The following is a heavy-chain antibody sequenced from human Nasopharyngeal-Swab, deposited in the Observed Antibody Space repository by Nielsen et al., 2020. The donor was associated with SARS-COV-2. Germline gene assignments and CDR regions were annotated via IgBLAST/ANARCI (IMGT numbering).Heavy chain of an antibody. CDR1: GFTFSSYG. J-gene: IGHJ3*02. D-gene: IGHD1-1*01. CDR2: IWYDGSNK. Sequence: GGSLRLSCAASGFTFSSYGMHWVRQAPGKGLEWVAVIWYDGSNKYYPGSVKGRFTISRENAKNSLYLQMNSLRAGDTAVYYCARASSSNDGAFDIWGQGTMVTVSS. CDR3: ARASSSNDGAFDI. V-gene: IGHV3-33*01.